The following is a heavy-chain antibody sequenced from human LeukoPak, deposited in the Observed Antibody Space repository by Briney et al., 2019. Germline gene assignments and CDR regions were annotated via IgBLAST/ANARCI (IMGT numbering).Heavy chain of an antibody. J-gene: IGHJ5*02. V-gene: IGHV1-24*01. CDR1: GYTLTELS. D-gene: IGHD4-11*01. Sequence: ASVKVSCKVSGYTLTELSMHWVRQAPGKGLEWMGGFDPEDGETIYAQKFQGRVTMTEDTSTDTAYMELSSLRSEDTAVYYCATVNTVTTYRYNWFDPWGQGTLVTVSS. CDR2: FDPEDGET. CDR3: ATVNTVTTYRYNWFDP.